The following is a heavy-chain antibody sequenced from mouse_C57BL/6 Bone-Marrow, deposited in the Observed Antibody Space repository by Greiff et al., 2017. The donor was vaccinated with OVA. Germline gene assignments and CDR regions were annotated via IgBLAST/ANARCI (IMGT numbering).Heavy chain of an antibody. CDR2: LDPEDGDT. Sequence: EVKLMESGAELVRPGASVKLSCTASGFNIKDYYMHWVKQRPEQGLEWIGRLDPEDGDTEYAPKFQGKATMTADTSSNTAYLQLSSLTSEDTAVYYCTTFYYYGSSSAWFAYWGQGTLVTVSA. J-gene: IGHJ3*01. CDR1: GFNIKDYY. D-gene: IGHD1-1*01. V-gene: IGHV14-1*01. CDR3: TTFYYYGSSSAWFAY.